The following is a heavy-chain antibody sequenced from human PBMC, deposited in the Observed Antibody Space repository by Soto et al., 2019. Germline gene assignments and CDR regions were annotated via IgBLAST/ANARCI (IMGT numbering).Heavy chain of an antibody. CDR1: GFTFSSYA. D-gene: IGHD3-16*02. CDR3: AKTVLYDYIWGSYRALNNYFDY. V-gene: IGHV3-23*01. J-gene: IGHJ4*02. CDR2: ISGSGGST. Sequence: GGSLRLSCAASGFTFSSYAMSWVRQAPGKGLEWVSAISGSGGSTYYADSVKGRFTISRDNSKNTLYLQMNSLRAEDTAVYYCAKTVLYDYIWGSYRALNNYFDYWGQGTLVTVSS.